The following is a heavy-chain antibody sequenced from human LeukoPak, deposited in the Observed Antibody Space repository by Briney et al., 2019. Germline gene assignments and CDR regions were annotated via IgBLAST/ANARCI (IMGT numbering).Heavy chain of an antibody. CDR1: GYTLTELS. D-gene: IGHD3-22*01. CDR2: FDPEDGET. V-gene: IGHV1-24*01. CDR3: ATDLPYYYGSSGYYYFDY. Sequence: ASVKVSCKVSGYTLTELSMHWVRQAPGKGLEWMGGFDPEDGETIYAQKFQGRVTMTEDTSTDTAYIELSSLRSEDTAVYYCATDLPYYYGSSGYYYFDYWGQGTLVTVSS. J-gene: IGHJ4*02.